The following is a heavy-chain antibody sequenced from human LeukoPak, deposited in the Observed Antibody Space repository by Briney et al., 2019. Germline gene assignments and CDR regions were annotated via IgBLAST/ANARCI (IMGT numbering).Heavy chain of an antibody. CDR2: ISGSGGST. J-gene: IGHJ4*02. CDR3: AKGTLEPTIMFLDS. Sequence: GGSLRLSCAASGFTFSTYAMSWVRQAPGKGLEWVSGISGSGGSTHYPDSVKGRFTISRDNSKNTLILQMNSLRAEDTAVYYCAKGTLEPTIMFLDSWGQGTLVIVSS. D-gene: IGHD3/OR15-3a*01. CDR1: GFTFSTYA. V-gene: IGHV3-23*01.